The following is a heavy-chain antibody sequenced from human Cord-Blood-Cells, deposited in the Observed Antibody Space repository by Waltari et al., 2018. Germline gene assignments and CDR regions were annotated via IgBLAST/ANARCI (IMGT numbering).Heavy chain of an antibody. J-gene: IGHJ4*02. V-gene: IGHV4-34*01. CDR1: GGSFSGYY. Sequence: QVQLQQWGAGLLKPSETLSLTCAVYGGSFSGYYWSWIRQPPGKGLEWIGEINHRRSTNYNPSLKRRVTISVDTSKNQFSLKLSSVTAADTAVYYCARAGEKLYYFDYWGQGTLVTVSS. D-gene: IGHD1-1*01. CDR2: INHRRST. CDR3: ARAGEKLYYFDY.